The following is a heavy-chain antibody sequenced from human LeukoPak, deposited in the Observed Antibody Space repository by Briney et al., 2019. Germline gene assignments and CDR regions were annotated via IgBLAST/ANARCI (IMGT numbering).Heavy chain of an antibody. J-gene: IGHJ1*01. Sequence: GGSLRLSCAASGFTFSDYYMSWLRQAPGKGLEWVSYISSSGSTIYYADSVKGRFTISRDNAKNSLYLQMNSLRAEDTAVYYCATTAVLAYCGGDCYSEYFQHWGQGTLVTVSS. V-gene: IGHV3-11*01. D-gene: IGHD2-21*02. CDR1: GFTFSDYY. CDR3: ATTAVLAYCGGDCYSEYFQH. CDR2: ISSSGSTI.